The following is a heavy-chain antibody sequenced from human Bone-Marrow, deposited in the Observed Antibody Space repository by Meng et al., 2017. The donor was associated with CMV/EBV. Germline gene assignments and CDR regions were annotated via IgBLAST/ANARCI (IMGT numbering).Heavy chain of an antibody. D-gene: IGHD3-22*01. CDR1: GYTFTAFY. CDR2: INPNSGGT. CDR3: ARGSYYYDSSGAADY. V-gene: IGHV1-2*02. J-gene: IGHJ4*02. Sequence: ASVKVSCKASGYTFTAFYMHWVRQAPGQGLEWMGWINPNSGGTNYAQKFQGRVTMTRDTSISTAYMELSRLRSDDTAVYYCARGSYYYDSSGAADYWGQGTLVTVSS.